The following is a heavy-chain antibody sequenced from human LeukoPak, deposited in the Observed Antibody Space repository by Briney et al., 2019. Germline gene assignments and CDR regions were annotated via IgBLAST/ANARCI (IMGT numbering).Heavy chain of an antibody. CDR1: GYTFTGYY. J-gene: IGHJ4*02. CDR3: ARVDYYGSGSYPDY. D-gene: IGHD3-10*01. V-gene: IGHV1-2*02. Sequence: ASVKVSCKASGYTFTGYYMHWVRQAPGQGLEWMGWINPNSGGTNYAQKFQGRVTMTRGTSISTAYMELSRLRSDDTAVYYCARVDYYGSGSYPDYWGQGTLVTVSS. CDR2: INPNSGGT.